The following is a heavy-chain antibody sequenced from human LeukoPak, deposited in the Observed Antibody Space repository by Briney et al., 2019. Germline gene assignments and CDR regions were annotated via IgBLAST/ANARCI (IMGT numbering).Heavy chain of an antibody. CDR2: ISYDGSNK. D-gene: IGHD2-15*01. J-gene: IGHJ4*02. Sequence: GGSLRLSCAVSGFTFSSYGMHWVRQAPGKGLEWVALISYDGSNKYYADSVKGRFTISRDNSKNTLYLQMNSLRAEDTAVYYCAKEYCGGGRCNDDFFDYWGQGTLVTVSS. CDR1: GFTFSSYG. CDR3: AKEYCGGGRCNDDFFDY. V-gene: IGHV3-30*18.